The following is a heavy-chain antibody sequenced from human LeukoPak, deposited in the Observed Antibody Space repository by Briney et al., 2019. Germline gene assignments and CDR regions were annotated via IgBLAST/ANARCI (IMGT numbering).Heavy chain of an antibody. CDR2: IKTDGSST. D-gene: IGHD1-26*01. V-gene: IGHV3-74*01. CDR1: GFIFSSYW. CDR3: ARGKSGSYGLEDY. Sequence: GGSLRLSCAASGFIFSSYWMHWVRQVPGKGLAWVSRIKTDGSSTHYADSVRGRFTISRDNAKNTLYLQMNSLRAEDTAVYYCARGKSGSYGLEDYLGHGTLVTVSS. J-gene: IGHJ4*01.